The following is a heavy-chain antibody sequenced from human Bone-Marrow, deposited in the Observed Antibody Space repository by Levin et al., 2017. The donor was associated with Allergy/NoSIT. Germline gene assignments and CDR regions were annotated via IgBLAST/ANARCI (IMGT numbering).Heavy chain of an antibody. Sequence: SETLSLTCAVYGGSFSGYYWNWIRQPPGKGLEWIGEINHSGSTNYNPSLKSRVTISVDTSKNQFSLKLSSVTAADTAVYYCASSRALYYYYGMDVWGQGTTVTVSS. V-gene: IGHV4-34*01. CDR3: ASSRALYYYYGMDV. CDR2: INHSGST. CDR1: GGSFSGYY. J-gene: IGHJ6*02. D-gene: IGHD3-10*01.